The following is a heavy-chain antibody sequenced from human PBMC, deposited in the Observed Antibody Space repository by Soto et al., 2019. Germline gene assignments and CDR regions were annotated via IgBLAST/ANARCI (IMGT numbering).Heavy chain of an antibody. J-gene: IGHJ6*02. D-gene: IGHD2-8*02. CDR3: AKSLSVVYDYYYYGMDV. V-gene: IGHV3-23*01. CDR1: GFTFSSYA. Sequence: HPGGSLRLSCAASGFTFSSYAMSWVRQAPGKGLEWVSAISGSGGSTYYADSVKGRFTISRDNSKNTLYLQMNSLRAEDTAVYYCAKSLSVVYDYYYYGMDVWGQGTTVTASS. CDR2: ISGSGGST.